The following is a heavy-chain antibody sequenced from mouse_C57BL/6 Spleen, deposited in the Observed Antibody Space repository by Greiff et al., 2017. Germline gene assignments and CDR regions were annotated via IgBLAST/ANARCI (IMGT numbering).Heavy chain of an antibody. CDR2: ILPSIGRT. V-gene: IGHV15-2*01. CDR1: DSEVFPIAY. D-gene: IGHD1-1*01. Sequence: VNLVESGSELRSPGSSVKLSCKDFDSEVFPIAYMSWVRQKPGHGFEWIGGILPSIGRTIYGEKFEDKATLDADTLSNTAYLELNSLTSEDSAIYYCARPDGSSYVSFAYWGQGTLVTVSA. CDR3: ARPDGSSYVSFAY. J-gene: IGHJ3*01.